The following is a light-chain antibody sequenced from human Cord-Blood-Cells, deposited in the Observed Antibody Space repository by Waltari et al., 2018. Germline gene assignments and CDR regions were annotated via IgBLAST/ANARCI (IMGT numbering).Light chain of an antibody. V-gene: IGLV2-14*01. Sequence: QYALTQPASASGSPGQSITISRSGTNSDVGGSNYVPWYQQHPGKAPKLMIYEVSTRPSGVSNRFSGSKSGNTASLTISGLQAEDDADYYCSSYTSSSTLVFGGGTKLTVL. CDR3: SSYTSSSTLV. J-gene: IGLJ2*01. CDR1: NSDVGGSNY. CDR2: EVS.